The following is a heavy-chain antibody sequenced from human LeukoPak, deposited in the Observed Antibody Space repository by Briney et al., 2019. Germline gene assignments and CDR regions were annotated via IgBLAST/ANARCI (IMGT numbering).Heavy chain of an antibody. CDR3: ARSIWYNRQYYFDS. Sequence: ASVKVSCKASGYRFNDYAIQWVRQAPGQRLEWMGWFNCGNGKTKYSEKFQGRVTITRDQSATTAYMDLNSLRSEDTAVYYCARSIWYNRQYYFDSWGQGTLVTVSS. D-gene: IGHD6-13*01. CDR1: GYRFNDYA. V-gene: IGHV1-3*01. CDR2: FNCGNGKT. J-gene: IGHJ4*02.